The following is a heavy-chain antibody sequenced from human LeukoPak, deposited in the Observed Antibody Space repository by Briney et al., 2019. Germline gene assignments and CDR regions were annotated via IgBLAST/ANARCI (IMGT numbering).Heavy chain of an antibody. CDR1: GGSISSYY. CDR2: IYYSGSS. D-gene: IGHD6-13*01. V-gene: IGHV4-59*01. Sequence: SETLSLTCTVSGGSISSYYWSWIRQPPGKGLEWIGYIYYSGSSKYDPSLKSRVSISVDRSNNQFSLKLSSVTAADTAVYYCARDSYSSYWYGAFDIWGQGTMVTVSS. CDR3: ARDSYSSYWYGAFDI. J-gene: IGHJ3*02.